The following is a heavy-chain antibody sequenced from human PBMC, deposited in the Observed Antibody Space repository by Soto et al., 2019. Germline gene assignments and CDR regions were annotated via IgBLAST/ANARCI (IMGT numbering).Heavy chain of an antibody. V-gene: IGHV4-38-2*01. J-gene: IGHJ5*02. CDR2: IYHSGST. Sequence: PSETLSLTCAVSGYSISSGYYWGWIRQPPGKGLEWIGSIYHSGSTYYNPSLKSRVTISVDTSKNQFSLKLSSVTAADTAVYYCARSGCYKTIFGVARCTDRNWFDPWGQGTLVTVSS. D-gene: IGHD3-3*01. CDR1: GYSISSGYY. CDR3: ARSGCYKTIFGVARCTDRNWFDP.